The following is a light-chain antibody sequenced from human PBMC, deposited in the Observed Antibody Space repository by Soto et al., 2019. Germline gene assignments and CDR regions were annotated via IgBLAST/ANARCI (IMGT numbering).Light chain of an antibody. CDR1: SSDVGGYKY. Sequence: QSALTQPASVSGSPGQSITISCTGASSDVGGYKYVSWYQHHPGNAPKLLIYDVTIRPSGVSDRFSGSKSGNTASLTISGLQAEDESTYYCSSYTSTSTLVLFGGGTKVTV. CDR2: DVT. V-gene: IGLV2-14*03. J-gene: IGLJ2*01. CDR3: SSYTSTSTLVL.